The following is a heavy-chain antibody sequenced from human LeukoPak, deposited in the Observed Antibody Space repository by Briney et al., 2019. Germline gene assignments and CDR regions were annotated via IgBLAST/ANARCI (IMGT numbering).Heavy chain of an antibody. CDR3: ATLDYYDSSGPRDY. D-gene: IGHD3-22*01. Sequence: ASVKVSCKVSGYTLTELSMHWVRQAPGKGLEWMGGFDPEDGETIYAQKFQGRVTMTEDTSTGTAYMELSSLRSEDTAVYYCATLDYYDSSGPRDYWGQGTLVTVSS. CDR2: FDPEDGET. J-gene: IGHJ4*02. V-gene: IGHV1-24*01. CDR1: GYTLTELS.